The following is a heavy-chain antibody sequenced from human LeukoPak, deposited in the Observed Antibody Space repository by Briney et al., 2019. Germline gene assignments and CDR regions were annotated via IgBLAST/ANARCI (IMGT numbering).Heavy chain of an antibody. Sequence: GGSLRLSCAASGFTFDDYAMHWVRQAPGEGLEWVSGISWNSGSIGYADSVKGRFTISRDNAKNSLCLQMNSLRAEDTALYYCAEDMSLDYPARPWDAFDIWGQGTMVTVSS. V-gene: IGHV3-9*01. CDR1: GFTFDDYA. J-gene: IGHJ3*02. CDR2: ISWNSGSI. D-gene: IGHD4-11*01. CDR3: AEDMSLDYPARPWDAFDI.